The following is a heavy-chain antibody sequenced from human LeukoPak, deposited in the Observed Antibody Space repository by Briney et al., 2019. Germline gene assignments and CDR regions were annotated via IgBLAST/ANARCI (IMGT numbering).Heavy chain of an antibody. CDR1: GFTFSSYA. CDR3: ARESSSSWFDY. D-gene: IGHD6-13*01. V-gene: IGHV3-30-3*01. Sequence: GGSLRLSCAASGFTFSSYAMHWVRQAPGKGLEWVAGISYDGSNKYYADYVKGRFTISRDNSKNTLYLQMNSLRAEDMVVYYCARESSSSWFDYWGQGTLVTVSS. CDR2: ISYDGSNK. J-gene: IGHJ4*02.